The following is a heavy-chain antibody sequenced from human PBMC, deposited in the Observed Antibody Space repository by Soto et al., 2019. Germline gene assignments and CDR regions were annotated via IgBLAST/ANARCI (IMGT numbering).Heavy chain of an antibody. CDR2: ISANGYSQ. CDR1: GFTFSTFA. Sequence: QVQLVESGGGVVQPGRSLRLPCAASGFTFSTFAIHWVRQAPGKGLEWVAAISANGYSQFYGDSVKGRFIISRDNPWNTVDLQMNSVRVEDTALYYCVRDISDDCRSDTCYVPLQHWGKGTLVTVSS. V-gene: IGHV3-30*04. D-gene: IGHD2-2*01. J-gene: IGHJ1*01. CDR3: VRDISDDCRSDTCYVPLQH.